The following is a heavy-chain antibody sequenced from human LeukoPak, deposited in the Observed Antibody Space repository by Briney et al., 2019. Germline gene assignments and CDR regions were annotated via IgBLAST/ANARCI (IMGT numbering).Heavy chain of an antibody. Sequence: PGGSLRLSCAASGFTFSSYGMHWVRQAPGKGLEWVSAISGSGGSTYYADSVKGRFTISRDNSKNTLYLQMNSLRAEDTAVYYCAKGNYVGYYYYYMDVWGKGTTVTVSS. CDR1: GFTFSSYG. CDR2: ISGSGGST. J-gene: IGHJ6*03. V-gene: IGHV3-23*01. CDR3: AKGNYVGYYYYYMDV. D-gene: IGHD4-11*01.